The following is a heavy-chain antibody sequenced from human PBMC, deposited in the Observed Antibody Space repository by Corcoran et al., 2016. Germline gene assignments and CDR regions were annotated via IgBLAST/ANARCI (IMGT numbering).Heavy chain of an antibody. CDR3: AGARAGAPGSDY. D-gene: IGHD6-19*01. V-gene: IGHV1-69*06. CDR1: GGTFSSDA. CDR2: IIPIFGTA. J-gene: IGHJ4*02. Sequence: QVQLVQSGAEVKKPGSWVKVSCKASGGTFSSDAISWVRQAPGQGLEWMGGIIPIFGTATYARKFPGRVTIPADKSTSTAYMELSSLRSEDTAVEYCAGARAGAPGSDYWGQGTLVTVSS.